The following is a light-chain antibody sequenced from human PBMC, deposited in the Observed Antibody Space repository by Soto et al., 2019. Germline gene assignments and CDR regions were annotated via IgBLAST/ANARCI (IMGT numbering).Light chain of an antibody. CDR2: EAS. V-gene: IGKV1-5*03. J-gene: IGKJ1*01. Sequence: DIQMTQSPSTLSASVGYRVTITCRASQSISGSLAWYQQKPGKAPKLLIYEASNLKSGVPSRFSGSGSGTADTLTISSLQPDDSASYYCQQYNGYWTFGQGTRVEIK. CDR3: QQYNGYWT. CDR1: QSISGS.